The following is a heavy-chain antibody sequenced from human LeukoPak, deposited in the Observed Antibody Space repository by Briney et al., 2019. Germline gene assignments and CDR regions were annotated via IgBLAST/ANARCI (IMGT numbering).Heavy chain of an antibody. V-gene: IGHV3-48*03. CDR2: IGNRGTTV. J-gene: IGHJ6*02. Sequence: LPGGSLRLSCVASGFTFSSYEMNWVRQAPGKGLEWVSYIGNRGTTVYYADSVKGRFAISRDNAKNSLSLQMSSLRVEDTAVYYCASVDTALFHFYGMDVWGPGATVTVSS. CDR3: ASVDTALFHFYGMDV. D-gene: IGHD5-18*01. CDR1: GFTFSSYE.